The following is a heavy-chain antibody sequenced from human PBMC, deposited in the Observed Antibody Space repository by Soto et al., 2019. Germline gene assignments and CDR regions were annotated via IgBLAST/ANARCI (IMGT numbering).Heavy chain of an antibody. CDR2: IIPSFGTA. CDR1: GGTFSSYA. Sequence: QVQLVQSGAEVKKPGSSVKVSCKASGGTFSSYAISWVRQAPGQGLEWVGGIIPSFGTANYAQKFQGRVTXTXXECTSRAYMELSSLRSEDTAVYYCARDPRWELPDYWGQGTLVTVSS. D-gene: IGHD1-26*01. V-gene: IGHV1-69*12. J-gene: IGHJ4*02. CDR3: ARDPRWELPDY.